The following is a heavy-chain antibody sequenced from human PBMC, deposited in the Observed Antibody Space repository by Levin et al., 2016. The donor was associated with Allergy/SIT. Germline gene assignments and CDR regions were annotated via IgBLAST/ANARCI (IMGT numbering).Heavy chain of an antibody. CDR2: MDPTSGNS. J-gene: IGHJ5*02. D-gene: IGHD2-15*01. Sequence: WVRQAPGQGLEFVGWMDPTSGNSGCAQSFQDRVTMTRNISINTAYMELSSLTSDDTAVYYCARGVGQLDPWGQGTLVTVSS. CDR3: ARGVGQLDP. V-gene: IGHV1-8*01.